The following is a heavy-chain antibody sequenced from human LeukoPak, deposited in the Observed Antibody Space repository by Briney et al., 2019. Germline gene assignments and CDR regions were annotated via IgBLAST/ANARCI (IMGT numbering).Heavy chain of an antibody. Sequence: PWETLSLTCTVSGASISSYYWSWIRQPAGKGLEWIGRIHTTGSTNYNPSLKSRVTMSVDMSKNQFSLKLSSVTAADTAVYYCARDAYYYGSESYFFDFWGQGTLVTVSS. CDR2: IHTTGST. CDR3: ARDAYYYGSESYFFDF. D-gene: IGHD3-10*01. V-gene: IGHV4-4*07. J-gene: IGHJ4*02. CDR1: GASISSYY.